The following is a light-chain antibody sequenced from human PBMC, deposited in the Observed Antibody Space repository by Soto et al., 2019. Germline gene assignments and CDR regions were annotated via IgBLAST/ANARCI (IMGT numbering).Light chain of an antibody. Sequence: YELTQPPSVSVSPGQTASITCSGDKLGNKYACWYQQKPGQSPVLVIYQDMKRPSGIPERFSGSNSGNTATLTISGTQAMDEADYYCQAWDSSTVVFGGGTKVTVL. V-gene: IGLV3-1*01. CDR1: KLGNKY. CDR3: QAWDSSTVV. CDR2: QDM. J-gene: IGLJ2*01.